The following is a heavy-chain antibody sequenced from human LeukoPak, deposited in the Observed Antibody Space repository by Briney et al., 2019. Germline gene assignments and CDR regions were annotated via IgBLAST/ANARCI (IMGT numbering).Heavy chain of an antibody. CDR2: IWYDGSNK. CDR3: ARDRAVAGSIDY. D-gene: IGHD6-19*01. J-gene: IGHJ4*02. Sequence: GGSLRLSCAASGFTFSSYGMHWVRQAPGKGLEWVAVIWYDGSNKYYADSVKGRFTISRDNSKNTLYLQMNSPRAEDTAVYYCARDRAVAGSIDYWGQGTLVTVSS. CDR1: GFTFSSYG. V-gene: IGHV3-33*01.